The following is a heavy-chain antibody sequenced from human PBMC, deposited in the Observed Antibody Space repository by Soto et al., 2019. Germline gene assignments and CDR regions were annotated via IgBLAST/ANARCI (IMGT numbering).Heavy chain of an antibody. Sequence: PGGSLRLSCAASGFTFSNYWMQWVRQAPGKGLVWVSRINTDGSTTSYADSVRGRFTISRDNAKSTLYLQVNNLRAEDTAVYYCARDGNRDGYNWKGFDSWGQGTLVTVSS. CDR1: GFTFSNYW. CDR3: ARDGNRDGYNWKGFDS. V-gene: IGHV3-74*01. J-gene: IGHJ4*02. CDR2: INTDGSTT. D-gene: IGHD1-1*01.